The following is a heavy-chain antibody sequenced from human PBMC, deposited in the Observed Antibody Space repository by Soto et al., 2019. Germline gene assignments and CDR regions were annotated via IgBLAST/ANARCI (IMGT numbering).Heavy chain of an antibody. Sequence: PSQTLSLTCAISGDSISRNTAAWNWIRRSPSRGLEWLGRTYYRSKWYFDYAVSLKSRISINPDTSRNQFSLQLSSVTPEDTAVYYCARGAHGMAVANLDSWGQGTLGTVSS. J-gene: IGHJ4*02. CDR2: TYYRSKWYF. D-gene: IGHD6-19*01. V-gene: IGHV6-1*01. CDR3: ARGAHGMAVANLDS. CDR1: GDSISRNTAA.